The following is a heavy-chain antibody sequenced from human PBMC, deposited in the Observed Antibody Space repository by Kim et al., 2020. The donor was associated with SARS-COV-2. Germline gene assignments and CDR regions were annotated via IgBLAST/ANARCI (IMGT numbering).Heavy chain of an antibody. CDR1: GFTFSNAW. CDR2: IKSKTDGGTK. Sequence: GGSLRLSCAASGFTFSNAWMSWVRQAPGKGLEWVGRIKSKTDGGTKDYAAPVKGRFTISRDDSKNTLYLQMNSLKTEDTAVYYCTTALYGSGSLWEEGWFDLWGQGTLVTVSS. D-gene: IGHD3-10*01. V-gene: IGHV3-15*01. CDR3: TTALYGSGSLWEEGWFDL. J-gene: IGHJ5*02.